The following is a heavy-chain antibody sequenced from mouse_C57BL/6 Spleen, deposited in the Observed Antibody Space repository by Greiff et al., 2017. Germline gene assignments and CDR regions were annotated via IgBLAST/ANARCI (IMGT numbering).Heavy chain of an antibody. CDR3: TRNGRSGYFDV. CDR1: GFTFSDAW. CDR2: IRNKANNHAT. D-gene: IGHD1-1*01. J-gene: IGHJ1*03. Sequence: EVQLVESGGGLVQPGGSMKLSCAASGFTFSDAWMDWVRQSPEKGLEWVAEIRNKANNHATYYAESVKGRFTISRDDSKSSVYLQMNSLRAEDTGIYYCTRNGRSGYFDVWGTGTTVTVSS. V-gene: IGHV6-6*01.